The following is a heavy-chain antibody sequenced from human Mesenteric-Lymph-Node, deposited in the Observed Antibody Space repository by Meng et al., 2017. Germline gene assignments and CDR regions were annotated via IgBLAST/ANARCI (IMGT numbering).Heavy chain of an antibody. V-gene: IGHV3-21*01. CDR3: ARIRVERAAGTAFDI. D-gene: IGHD1-1*01. J-gene: IGHJ3*02. Sequence: GGSLRLSCAASGLTFSSYWMNWVRQAPGKGLEWVSSISSSSTYIYYADSVKGRFSISRDNANNSLLLQMNSLRVEDTATYYCARIRVERAAGTAFDIWGQGTRVTVSS. CDR1: GLTFSSYW. CDR2: ISSSSTYI.